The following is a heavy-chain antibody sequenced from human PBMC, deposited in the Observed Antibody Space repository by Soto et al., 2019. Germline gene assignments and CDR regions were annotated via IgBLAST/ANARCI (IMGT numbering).Heavy chain of an antibody. V-gene: IGHV3-48*01. CDR1: GFTFSSYS. D-gene: IGHD4-17*01. CDR2: ISSSSSTI. CDR3: AREEDYGDYNWFDP. Sequence: VQLVESGGGLVQPGGSLRLSCAASGFTFSSYSMNWVRQAPGKGLEWVSYISSSSSTIYYADSVKGRFTISRDNAKNSLYLQMNSLRAEDTAVYYCAREEDYGDYNWFDPWGQGTLVTVSS. J-gene: IGHJ5*02.